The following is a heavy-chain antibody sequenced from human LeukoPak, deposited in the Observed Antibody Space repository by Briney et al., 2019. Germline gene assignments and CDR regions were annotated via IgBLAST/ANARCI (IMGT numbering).Heavy chain of an antibody. CDR1: GGPTSGYY. CDR2: IYSSGST. CDR3: ARVDCTAVSCYSFDY. J-gene: IGHJ4*02. D-gene: IGHD2-15*01. V-gene: IGHV4-59*01. Sequence: SETLSLTCAVSGGPTSGYYWNCIRQPPGKGLEWIGYIYSSGSTNYNPSHTSRGTISIDTSKNQFSLKLRSVTAADAALYYCARVDCTAVSCYSFDYWGQGTLVTVSS.